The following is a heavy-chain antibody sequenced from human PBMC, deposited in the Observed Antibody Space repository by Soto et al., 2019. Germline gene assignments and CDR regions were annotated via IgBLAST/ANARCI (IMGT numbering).Heavy chain of an antibody. CDR3: ARDPLTVYGY. J-gene: IGHJ4*02. Sequence: GGSLRLSCAASGFTFSSYGMHWVRQAPGKGLEWVAVISYDGSNKYYADSVKGRFTISRDNSKNTLYLQMNSLRAEDTAVYYCARDPLTVYGYWGPGTLVTVSS. V-gene: IGHV3-30*03. D-gene: IGHD2-8*01. CDR1: GFTFSSYG. CDR2: ISYDGSNK.